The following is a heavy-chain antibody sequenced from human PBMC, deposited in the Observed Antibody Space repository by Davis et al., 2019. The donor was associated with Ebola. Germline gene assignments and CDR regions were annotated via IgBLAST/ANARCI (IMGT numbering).Heavy chain of an antibody. J-gene: IGHJ4*02. CDR3: ARVDDYGDCDY. D-gene: IGHD4-17*01. CDR1: GFTFSGSA. CDR2: IRSKANSYAT. Sequence: GESLKISCAASGFTFSGSAMHWVRQASGKGLEWVGRIRSKANSYATAYAASVKGRFTISRDDSKNTAYLQMNSLRAEDTAVYYCARVDDYGDCDYWGQGTLVTVSS. V-gene: IGHV3-73*01.